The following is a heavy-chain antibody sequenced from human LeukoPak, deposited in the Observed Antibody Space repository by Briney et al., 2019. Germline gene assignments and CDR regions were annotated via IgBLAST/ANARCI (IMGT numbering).Heavy chain of an antibody. V-gene: IGHV1-2*02. J-gene: IGHJ4*02. CDR2: INPNSGGT. CDR1: GYTFTGYY. D-gene: IGHD2-15*01. Sequence: GESLKISCKASGYTFTGYYMHWVRQAPGQGLEWMGWINPNSGGTNYAQKFQGRVTMTRDTSISTAYMELSRLRSDDTAVYYCARDYCSGGSCYPGLDYWGQGTLVTVSS. CDR3: ARDYCSGGSCYPGLDY.